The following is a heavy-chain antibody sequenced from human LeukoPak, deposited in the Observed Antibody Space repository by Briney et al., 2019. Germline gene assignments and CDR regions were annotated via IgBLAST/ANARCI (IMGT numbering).Heavy chain of an antibody. CDR2: IIPILGIA. J-gene: IGHJ4*02. CDR3: ARDTNYYDNSGYCYY. V-gene: IGHV1-69*04. Sequence: SVKVSCKASGGTFSSYAISWVRQAPGQGLEWMGRIIPILGIANYAQKFQGRVTITADKSTSTAYMELSSLRSEDTDVYYCARDTNYYDNSGYCYYWGQGTLVTVSS. CDR1: GGTFSSYA. D-gene: IGHD3-22*01.